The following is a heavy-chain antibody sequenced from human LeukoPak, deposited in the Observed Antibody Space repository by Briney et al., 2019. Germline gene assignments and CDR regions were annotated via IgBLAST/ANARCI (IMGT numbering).Heavy chain of an antibody. CDR1: GYTFTSYY. J-gene: IGHJ6*02. Sequence: ASVKVSCKASGYTFTSYYMHWVRQAPGQGLEWMGTINPSGGSTSYAQKFQGRVTMTRDTSTSTVYMELSSLRSEDTAVYYCARAARRRITGTTGSYYYYGMDVWGQGTTVTVSS. CDR3: ARAARRRITGTTGSYYYYGMDV. CDR2: INPSGGST. V-gene: IGHV1-46*01. D-gene: IGHD1-20*01.